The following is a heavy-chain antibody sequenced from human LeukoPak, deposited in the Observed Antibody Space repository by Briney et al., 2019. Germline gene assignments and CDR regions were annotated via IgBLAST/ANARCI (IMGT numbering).Heavy chain of an antibody. D-gene: IGHD2/OR15-2a*01. CDR2: IRYDGRNK. CDR3: AKDDSMAYYFDY. Sequence: GGSLRLSCAASGFTFSSYGMHWVRQAPGKGLEWVAFIRYDGRNKYYADSVKGRFTISRDNSKNTLYLQMNSLRAEDTAVYYCAKDDSMAYYFDYWGQGTLVTVSS. J-gene: IGHJ4*02. CDR1: GFTFSSYG. V-gene: IGHV3-30*02.